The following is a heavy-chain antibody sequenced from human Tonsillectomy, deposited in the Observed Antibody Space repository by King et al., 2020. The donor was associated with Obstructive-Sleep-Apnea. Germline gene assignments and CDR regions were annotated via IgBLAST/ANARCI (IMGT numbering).Heavy chain of an antibody. V-gene: IGHV3-48*01. CDR2: IDSSGNTI. Sequence: VQLVESGGGLVQPGGSLRLSCVASGFSFAGYTMMWVRQAPGKGLEWLSYIDSSGNTIYYADSVKGRFTSSRDNAKNSLYLQMNSLRAEDTAVYYCARDGGRSYDNDYWGQGTLVTVSS. J-gene: IGHJ4*02. CDR3: ARDGGRSYDNDY. D-gene: IGHD1-26*01. CDR1: GFSFAGYT.